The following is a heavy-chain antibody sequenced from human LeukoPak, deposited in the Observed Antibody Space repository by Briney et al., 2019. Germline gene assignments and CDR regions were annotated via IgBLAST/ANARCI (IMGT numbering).Heavy chain of an antibody. J-gene: IGHJ5*02. D-gene: IGHD3-3*01. CDR3: ARDVWVFDSCNFWSGYPKYNWFDP. CDR2: IYTSGST. CDR1: GGSISSYY. V-gene: IGHV4-4*07. Sequence: PSETLSLTCTVSGGSISSYYWSWIRQPAGKGLEWIGRIYTSGSTNYNPSLKSRVTMSVDTSKNQFSLKLSSVTAADTAVYYCARDVWVFDSCNFWSGYPKYNWFDPWGQGTLVTVSS.